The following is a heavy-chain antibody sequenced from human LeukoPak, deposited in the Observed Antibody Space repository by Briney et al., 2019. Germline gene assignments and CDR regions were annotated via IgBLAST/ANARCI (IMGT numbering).Heavy chain of an antibody. Sequence: SETLSLTCSVSGASIGNFYWSWIRQPPGQGLELIGYISSTGSANYNPSLKSRVTISVDMSKNQFSLKLTSVTAADTAVYYCARGALGSGSSRSDYWGQGILVTVSS. CDR1: GASIGNFY. D-gene: IGHD1-26*01. CDR3: ARGALGSGSSRSDY. J-gene: IGHJ4*02. CDR2: ISSTGSA. V-gene: IGHV4-59*12.